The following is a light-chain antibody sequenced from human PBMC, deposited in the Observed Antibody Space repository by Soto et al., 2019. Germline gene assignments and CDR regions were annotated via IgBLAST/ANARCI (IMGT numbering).Light chain of an antibody. J-gene: IGKJ1*01. V-gene: IGKV3-15*01. CDR1: QSVSSN. CDR3: QQYNNWPPWK. Sequence: EIVLTQSPATLSVSPGERATRSCRASQSVSSNLAWYQQKPGQAPRLLIYVAATRATGIPARFSVSGSGTEFTLTISSLQSEDFAVYYCQQYNNWPPWKFGQGTKVEIK. CDR2: VAA.